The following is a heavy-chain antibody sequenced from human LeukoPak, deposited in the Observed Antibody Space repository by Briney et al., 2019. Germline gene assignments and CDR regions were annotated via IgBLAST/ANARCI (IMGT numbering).Heavy chain of an antibody. Sequence: GGSLRLSCAASGFTFSSYSMNWVRQVPGKGLEWVSSISSSSSYIYYADSVKGRFTISRDNAKNSLYLQMNSLRAEDTAVYYCARESSRGGFDYWGQGTLVTVSS. D-gene: IGHD6-13*01. CDR3: ARESSRGGFDY. V-gene: IGHV3-21*01. J-gene: IGHJ4*02. CDR2: ISSSSSYI. CDR1: GFTFSSYS.